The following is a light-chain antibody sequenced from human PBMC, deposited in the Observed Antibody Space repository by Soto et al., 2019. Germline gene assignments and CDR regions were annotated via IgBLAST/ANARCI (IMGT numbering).Light chain of an antibody. CDR3: QHHNSYSQT. Sequence: DIQLTQSPPTLSASVGDRVTITCRASQSIRYYLAWYQQMPGKAPKLLIYGASRLQSGVTSRFSGSGSGTEFTLTISRLQPDDFAAYFCQHHNSYSQTFGQGTKVEIK. CDR1: QSIRYY. V-gene: IGKV1-5*01. J-gene: IGKJ1*01. CDR2: GAS.